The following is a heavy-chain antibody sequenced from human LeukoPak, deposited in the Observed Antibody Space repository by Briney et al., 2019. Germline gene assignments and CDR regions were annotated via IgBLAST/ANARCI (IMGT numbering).Heavy chain of an antibody. CDR1: GGSFNIYS. V-gene: IGHV4-34*01. CDR3: ARRWNYGRNYYIDV. Sequence: SETLSLTCAVYGGSFNIYSWSWIRQSPEKGLEWIGEMNDGGTINYNPSLLSRVTISLDRSKNQFSLKLTSVTTADTAVYYCARRWNYGRNYYIDVWGNGATVSVSS. D-gene: IGHD1-7*01. J-gene: IGHJ6*03. CDR2: MNDGGTI.